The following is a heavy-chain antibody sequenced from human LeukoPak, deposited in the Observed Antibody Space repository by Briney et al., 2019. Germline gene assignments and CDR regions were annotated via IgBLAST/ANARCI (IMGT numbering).Heavy chain of an antibody. D-gene: IGHD4-17*01. V-gene: IGHV3-23*01. J-gene: IGHJ6*03. CDR1: GFTFSSYA. Sequence: GGSLRLSCAASGFTFSSYAMSWVRQAPGKGLEWVSAISGSGGSTYYADSVKGRFTISRDNSKNTLYLQMNSLRAEDTAVYYCAKVYGDNVVYYYYYMDVWGKGTTVTVSS. CDR2: ISGSGGST. CDR3: AKVYGDNVVYYYYYMDV.